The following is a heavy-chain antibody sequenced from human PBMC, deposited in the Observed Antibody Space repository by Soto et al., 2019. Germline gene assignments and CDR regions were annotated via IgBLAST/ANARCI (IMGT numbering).Heavy chain of an antibody. CDR2: IDHSGST. Sequence: PSETLSLTCAVYGGSFSGYYWSWIRQPPGKGLEWIGEIDHSGSTNYNPSLKSRVTIPVDTSKNQFSLKLSSVTAADTAVYYCARGFLEWYYPYYYYYGMDVWGQGTTVTVSS. CDR3: ARGFLEWYYPYYYYYGMDV. CDR1: GGSFSGYY. V-gene: IGHV4-34*01. J-gene: IGHJ6*02. D-gene: IGHD3-3*01.